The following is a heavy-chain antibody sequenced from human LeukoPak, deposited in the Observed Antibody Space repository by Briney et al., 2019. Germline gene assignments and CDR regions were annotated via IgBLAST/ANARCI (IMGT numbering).Heavy chain of an antibody. Sequence: GGSLRLSCAASGFTFSSYWMHWVRQAPGEGLAWVSRINSDGSSTSYADSVKGRFTISRDNAKNSLYLQMNSLRADDTAVYYCARLIRGFSSAYWGHGTLVTVSS. J-gene: IGHJ4*01. V-gene: IGHV3-74*01. CDR2: INSDGSST. D-gene: IGHD5-18*01. CDR1: GFTFSSYW. CDR3: ARLIRGFSSAY.